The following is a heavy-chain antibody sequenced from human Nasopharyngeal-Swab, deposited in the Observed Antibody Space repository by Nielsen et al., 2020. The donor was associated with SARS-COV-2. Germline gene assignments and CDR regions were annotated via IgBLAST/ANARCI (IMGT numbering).Heavy chain of an antibody. Sequence: ASVKVSCKASGYTFTSYYMHWVRQAPGQGLEWMGIINTSGGSTSYAQKFQGRVTMTRDTSTSTVYMELSSLRSEDTAVYYCARLTAMVNRGDYYYGMDVWGQGTTVTVSS. CDR2: INTSGGST. CDR3: ARLTAMVNRGDYYYGMDV. D-gene: IGHD5-18*01. CDR1: GYTFTSYY. V-gene: IGHV1-46*01. J-gene: IGHJ6*02.